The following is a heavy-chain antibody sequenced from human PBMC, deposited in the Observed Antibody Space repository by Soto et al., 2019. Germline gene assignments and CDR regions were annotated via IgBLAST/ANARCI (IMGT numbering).Heavy chain of an antibody. Sequence: SETLSLTCTVSGGSISSYYWSWIRQPPGKGLEWIGYIYFSGGTNYNPSLKSRVTISVDTSKNQFSLKLSSVTAADTAVYYCARDYNYGTTGMDVWGQGTTVT. CDR1: GGSISSYY. CDR2: IYFSGGT. CDR3: ARDYNYGTTGMDV. V-gene: IGHV4-59*01. J-gene: IGHJ6*02. D-gene: IGHD3-10*01.